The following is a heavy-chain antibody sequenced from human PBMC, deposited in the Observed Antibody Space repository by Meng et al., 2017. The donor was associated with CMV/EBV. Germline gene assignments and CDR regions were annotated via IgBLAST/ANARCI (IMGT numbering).Heavy chain of an antibody. V-gene: IGHV1-69*15. CDR1: GVTFSSYA. CDR2: IIPIFGTS. J-gene: IGHJ4*02. D-gene: IGHD3-22*01. CDR3: ALSCCYDCSGYYYY. Sequence: ASGVTFSSYAISWVRQAPGQGLEWVGSIIPIFGTSYSAQKFRGSITITADESTSTAYMELSSLGSEDAAFYYGALSCCYDCSGYYYYWGQGTLVTVSS.